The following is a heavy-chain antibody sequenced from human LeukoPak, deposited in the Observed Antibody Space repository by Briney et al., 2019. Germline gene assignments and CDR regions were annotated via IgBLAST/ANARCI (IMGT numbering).Heavy chain of an antibody. CDR2: INSDGRSM. CDR3: ASGGRVGDIFDI. D-gene: IGHD2-15*01. Sequence: PGGSLRRSCAASGFTFSTNWMYWVRQAPGKGLVWVSRINSDGRSMGYADSVKGRFTISRDNAYNTLYLQMNSLRAEDTALYYCASGGRVGDIFDIWGQGTMVRVSS. CDR1: GFTFSTNW. V-gene: IGHV3-74*01. J-gene: IGHJ3*02.